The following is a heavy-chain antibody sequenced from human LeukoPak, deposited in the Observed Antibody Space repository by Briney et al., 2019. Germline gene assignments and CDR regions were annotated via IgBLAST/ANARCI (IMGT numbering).Heavy chain of an antibody. CDR3: ARDDYDVNSRFDY. V-gene: IGHV1-46*01. Sequence: WASVKDSCKASGYSFTKYFMHWVRPAPGQGLEWVGIIKPSSGTTSYAQKFQGRVTVTRDTSTSTVYMELSSLRSEDTAVYYCARDDYDVNSRFDYWGQGTLVTVSP. CDR1: GYSFTKYF. D-gene: IGHD4-23*01. CDR2: IKPSSGTT. J-gene: IGHJ4*02.